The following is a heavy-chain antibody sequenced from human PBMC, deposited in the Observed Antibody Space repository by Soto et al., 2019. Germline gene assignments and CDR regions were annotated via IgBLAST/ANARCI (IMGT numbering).Heavy chain of an antibody. CDR1: GGSISSYY. CDR2: IYYSGST. D-gene: IGHD4-17*01. Sequence: PSETLSLTCTVSGGSISSYYWSWIRQPPGKGLEWIGYIYYSGSTNYNPSLKSRVTISVDTSKKQLSLKLSSVTVADTAVYYCARRYGYYFDYWGQGTLVTVSS. J-gene: IGHJ4*02. CDR3: ARRYGYYFDY. V-gene: IGHV4-59*08.